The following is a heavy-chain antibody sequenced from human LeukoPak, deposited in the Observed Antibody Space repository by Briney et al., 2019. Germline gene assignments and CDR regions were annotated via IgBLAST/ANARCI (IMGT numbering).Heavy chain of an antibody. V-gene: IGHV1-69*04. CDR3: ARAQFYCSGGSCYSEFDY. CDR1: GGTFSSYA. D-gene: IGHD2-15*01. Sequence: SVNVSCKASGGTFSSYAISWVRQAPGQGLECMGRIIPILGIANYAQKFQGRVTITADKSTSTAYMELSSLRSEDTAVYYCARAQFYCSGGSCYSEFDYWGQGTLVTVSS. CDR2: IIPILGIA. J-gene: IGHJ4*02.